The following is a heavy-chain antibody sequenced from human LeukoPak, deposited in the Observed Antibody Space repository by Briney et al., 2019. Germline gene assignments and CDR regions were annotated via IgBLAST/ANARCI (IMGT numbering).Heavy chain of an antibody. CDR2: INWNGGST. V-gene: IGHV3-20*04. J-gene: IGHJ4*02. Sequence: TGGSLRLSCAASGFTFDDYGMSSVRQAPGKGLEWVSAINWNGGSTGYADSVKGRFTISRDNAKNSLYLQMNSLRAEDTALYYCARARLEQWLAPFDYWGQGTLVTVSS. CDR3: ARARLEQWLAPFDY. D-gene: IGHD6-19*01. CDR1: GFTFDDYG.